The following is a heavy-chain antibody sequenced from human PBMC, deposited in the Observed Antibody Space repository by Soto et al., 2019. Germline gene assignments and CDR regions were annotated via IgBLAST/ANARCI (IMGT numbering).Heavy chain of an antibody. CDR3: ARDLVVVAATSMDV. J-gene: IGHJ6*03. V-gene: IGHV3-48*01. Sequence: QPGGSLRLSCAASGFTFSSYSMHWVRQAPGKGLEWVSDIRSSSSTIYYADSVTGRFTISRDNAKNTLYLQMNSLRAEDTAVYHCARDLVVVAATSMDVWGKGTTVTVSS. CDR2: IRSSSSTI. CDR1: GFTFSSYS. D-gene: IGHD2-15*01.